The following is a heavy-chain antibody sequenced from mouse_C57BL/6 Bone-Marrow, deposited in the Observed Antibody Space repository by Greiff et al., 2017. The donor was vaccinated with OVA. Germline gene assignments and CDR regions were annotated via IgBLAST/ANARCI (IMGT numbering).Heavy chain of an antibody. CDR3: ASPLTVTVVAPYAMDY. Sequence: QVQLQQPGAELVKPGASVKLSCKASGYTFTSYWMHWVKQRPGRGLEWIGRIDPNSGGTKYNEKFKSKATLTVDKPSSTAYMPLSSLTSEDSEVYYFASPLTVTVVAPYAMDYWGQGTSVTVSS. J-gene: IGHJ4*01. V-gene: IGHV1-72*01. CDR1: GYTFTSYW. CDR2: IDPNSGGT. D-gene: IGHD1-1*01.